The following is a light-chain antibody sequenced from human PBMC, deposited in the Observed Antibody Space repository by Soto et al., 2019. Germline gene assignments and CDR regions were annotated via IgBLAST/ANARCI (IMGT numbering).Light chain of an antibody. J-gene: IGKJ4*01. CDR3: QHRSNWPPT. V-gene: IGKV3-11*01. CDR2: DAF. Sequence: EIVLTQSPATLSLSPGERATLSCRASQSVNRYLAWYQQKPGQAPRLLIYDAFNRATDIPARFSGSGSGTDFTLTITSLEPEDFAVYDCQHRSNWPPTFGGGTKVEIK. CDR1: QSVNRY.